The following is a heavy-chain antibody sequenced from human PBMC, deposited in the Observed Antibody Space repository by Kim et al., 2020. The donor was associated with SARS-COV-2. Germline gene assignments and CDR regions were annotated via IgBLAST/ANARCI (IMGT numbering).Heavy chain of an antibody. V-gene: IGHV4-59*08. CDR1: GGSISSYY. CDR2: IYYSGST. CDR3: ARTYYYDSSGYYSRNYYYYYGMDV. D-gene: IGHD3-22*01. J-gene: IGHJ6*02. Sequence: SETLSLTCTVSGGSISSYYWSWIRQPPGKGLEWIGYIYYSGSTNYNPSLKSRVTISVDTSKNQFSLKLSSVTAADTAVYYCARTYYYDSSGYYSRNYYYYYGMDVWGQGTTVNVSS.